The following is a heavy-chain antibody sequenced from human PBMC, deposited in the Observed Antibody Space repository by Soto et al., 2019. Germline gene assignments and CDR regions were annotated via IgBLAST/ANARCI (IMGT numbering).Heavy chain of an antibody. CDR3: ARATSSIAARRGFDY. Sequence: ASVKVSCKASGYTFTGYYMHWVRQAPGQGLEWMGWINPNSGGTNYAQKFQGWVTMTRDTSISTAYMELSRLRSDDTAVYYCARATSSIAARRGFDYWGQGTLVTVSS. D-gene: IGHD6-6*01. CDR2: INPNSGGT. V-gene: IGHV1-2*04. J-gene: IGHJ4*02. CDR1: GYTFTGYY.